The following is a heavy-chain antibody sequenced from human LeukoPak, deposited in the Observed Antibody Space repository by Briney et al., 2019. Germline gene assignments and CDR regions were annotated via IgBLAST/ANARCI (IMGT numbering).Heavy chain of an antibody. CDR1: GFTFSSYN. J-gene: IGHJ6*03. Sequence: GGSLRLSCAASGFTFSSYNMNWVRQTPGQGLEWVSSITSGSSHIYYADSVKGRFTISRDNAKNSLYLQMKSLRAEDTAVYYCARDENTMVRGTYYYYYMDVWGSGTTVTVSS. D-gene: IGHD3-10*01. CDR2: ITSGSSHI. CDR3: ARDENTMVRGTYYYYYMDV. V-gene: IGHV3-21*01.